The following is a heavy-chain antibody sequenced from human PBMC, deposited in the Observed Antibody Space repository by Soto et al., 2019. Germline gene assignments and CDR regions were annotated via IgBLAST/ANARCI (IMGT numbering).Heavy chain of an antibody. V-gene: IGHV4-39*01. Sequence: QLQLQESGPGLVKPLETLSLTCTVSGGSISSSSYYWGWIRQPPGKGLEWIGSIYYSGSTYYNPSLKSRVTISVDTSKNQFSLKLSSVTAADTAVYYCACAPAARKVNWFDPWGQGTLVTVSS. CDR2: IYYSGST. D-gene: IGHD2-2*01. J-gene: IGHJ5*02. CDR3: ACAPAARKVNWFDP. CDR1: GGSISSSSYY.